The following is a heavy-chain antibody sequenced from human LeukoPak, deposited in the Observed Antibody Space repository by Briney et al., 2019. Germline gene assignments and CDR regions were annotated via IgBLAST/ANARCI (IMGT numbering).Heavy chain of an antibody. J-gene: IGHJ4*02. CDR1: GFTFSSYD. CDR3: AKIAVAADRGTF. V-gene: IGHV3-30*02. Sequence: GGSLRLSCVASGFTFSSYDMHWVRQAPGKGLEWVAFIRYDGSNLYYADSVKGRFAISRDNSKNTLYLQMNSLRAEDTAVYYCAKIAVAADRGTFWGQGTLVTVSS. CDR2: IRYDGSNL. D-gene: IGHD6-19*01.